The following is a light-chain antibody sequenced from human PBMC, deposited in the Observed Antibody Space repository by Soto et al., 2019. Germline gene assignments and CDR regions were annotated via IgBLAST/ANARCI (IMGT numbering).Light chain of an antibody. J-gene: IGKJ3*01. CDR1: QSISSW. CDR3: QHYSSYSN. Sequence: DIQMTQSPSTLSASVGDRVTITCRASQSISSWLAWYQQKPGKAPKLLIYKASSLESGVPSRYSGSGSGTEFTLTISRLQPDDFANYYCQHYSSYSNFGPGTQVDIK. V-gene: IGKV1-5*03. CDR2: KAS.